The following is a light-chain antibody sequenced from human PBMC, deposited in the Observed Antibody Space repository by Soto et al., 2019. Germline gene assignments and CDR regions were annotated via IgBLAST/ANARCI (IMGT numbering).Light chain of an antibody. Sequence: DIVMTQSPDSLAVSLGETATINCKSSQSVSFSSNNKNYLAWYQQKVGQPPKLLIYWASTRESGVPDRFSGSGSGTDFTLTISSLQAEDVAVYYCQQYYSKPLTFGGGTKVEIK. CDR3: QQYYSKPLT. CDR1: QSVSFSSNNKNY. J-gene: IGKJ4*01. V-gene: IGKV4-1*01. CDR2: WAS.